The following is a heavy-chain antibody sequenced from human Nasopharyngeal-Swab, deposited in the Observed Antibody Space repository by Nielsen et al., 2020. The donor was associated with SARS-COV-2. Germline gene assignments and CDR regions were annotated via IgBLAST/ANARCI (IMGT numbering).Heavy chain of an antibody. D-gene: IGHD4-17*01. J-gene: IGHJ6*02. CDR3: ARRPTNGDYGAYGRDV. CDR1: GYSFTSYW. V-gene: IGHV5-51*01. CDR2: IYPGDSDT. Sequence: GGSLRLSCKGSGYSFTSYWIGWVRQMPGKGLEWMGIIYPGDSDTRYSPSFQGQVTISADKSISTAYLQWSSLKASDTAMYYCARRPTNGDYGAYGRDVWGQGTTVTVSS.